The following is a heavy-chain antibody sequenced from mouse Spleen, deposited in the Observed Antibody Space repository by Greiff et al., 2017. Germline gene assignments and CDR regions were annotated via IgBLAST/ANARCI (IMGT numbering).Heavy chain of an antibody. CDR2: IDPENGDT. V-gene: IGHV14-4*01. Sequence: EVKLMESGAELVRPGASVKLSCTASGFNIKDDYMHWVKQRPEQGLEWIGWIDPENGDTEYASKFQGKATITADTSSNTAYLQLSSLTSEDTAVYYCTTYYYGYERGMDYWGQGTSVTVSS. CDR1: GFNIKDDY. J-gene: IGHJ4*01. CDR3: TTYYYGYERGMDY. D-gene: IGHD2-2*01.